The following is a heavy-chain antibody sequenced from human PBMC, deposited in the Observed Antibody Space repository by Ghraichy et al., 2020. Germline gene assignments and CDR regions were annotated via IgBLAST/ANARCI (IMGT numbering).Heavy chain of an antibody. Sequence: SETLSLTCAVYGGSFSGYYWSWIRQPPGKGLEWIGEINHSGSTNYNPSLKSRVTISVDTSKNQFSLKLSSVTAADTAVYYCARTDKSSGWYRTHYKYFDYWGQGTLVTVSS. CDR2: INHSGST. J-gene: IGHJ4*02. CDR3: ARTDKSSGWYRTHYKYFDY. D-gene: IGHD6-19*01. CDR1: GGSFSGYY. V-gene: IGHV4-34*01.